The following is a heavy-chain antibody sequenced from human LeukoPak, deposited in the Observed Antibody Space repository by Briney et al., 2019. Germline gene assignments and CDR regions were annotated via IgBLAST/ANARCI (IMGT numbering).Heavy chain of an antibody. CDR1: GGSISSGDYY. CDR2: IYYSGST. J-gene: IGHJ6*02. V-gene: IGHV4-30-4*01. D-gene: IGHD7-27*01. Sequence: PSETLSLTCTVSGGSISSGDYYWSWIRQPPGKGLEWIGYIYYSGSTYYNPSLNSRVTISVDTSKNQFSLKLSSVTAADTAVYYCARDVRKLGIGYYYGMDVWGQGTTVTVSS. CDR3: ARDVRKLGIGYYYGMDV.